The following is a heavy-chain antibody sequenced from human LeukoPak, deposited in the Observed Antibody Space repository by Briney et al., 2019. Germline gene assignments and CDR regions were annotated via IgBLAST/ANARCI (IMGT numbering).Heavy chain of an antibody. J-gene: IGHJ6*03. CDR3: ARADIVVVPAAVGLDYYYYYMDV. CDR1: GGTFSSYA. D-gene: IGHD2-2*01. V-gene: IGHV1-69*05. Sequence: ASVRVSCKASGGTFSSYAISWVRQAPGQGLEWMGGIIPIFGTANHAQRFQGRVTITTDESTSTAYMELSSLRSEDTAVYYCARADIVVVPAAVGLDYYYYYMDVWGKGTTVTVSS. CDR2: IIPIFGTA.